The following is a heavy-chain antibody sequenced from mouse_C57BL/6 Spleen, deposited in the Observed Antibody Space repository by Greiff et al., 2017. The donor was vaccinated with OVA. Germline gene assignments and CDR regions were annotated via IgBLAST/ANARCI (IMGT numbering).Heavy chain of an antibody. CDR1: GYTFTSYW. J-gene: IGHJ4*01. CDR3: AKLLRRDYAMDY. Sequence: QVQLQQPGAELVKPGASVKMSCKASGYTFTSYWITWVKQRPGQGLEWIGDIYPGSGSTNYNEKFKSKATLTADKSSSTAYMQLSSLTYEDSAVYYCAKLLRRDYAMDYWGQGTSVTVSP. V-gene: IGHV1-55*01. D-gene: IGHD1-1*01. CDR2: IYPGSGST.